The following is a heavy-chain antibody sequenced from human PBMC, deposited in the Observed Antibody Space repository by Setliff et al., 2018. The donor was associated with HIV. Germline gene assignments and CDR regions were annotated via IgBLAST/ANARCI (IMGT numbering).Heavy chain of an antibody. D-gene: IGHD6-19*01. CDR2: ISSSSSYI. CDR1: GFTFSTYR. CDR3: ARAVHSGWYYFDY. J-gene: IGHJ4*02. V-gene: IGHV3-21*01. Sequence: GSLRLSCAASGFTFSTYRMNWVRQAPGKGLEWVSSISSSSSYIYYADSLKGRFTISRDNAKNSLYLQMNSLRAEDTAAYYCARAVHSGWYYFDYWGQGTLVTVSS.